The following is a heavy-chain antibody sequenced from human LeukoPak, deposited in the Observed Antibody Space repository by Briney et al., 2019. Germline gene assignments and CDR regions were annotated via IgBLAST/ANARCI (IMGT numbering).Heavy chain of an antibody. CDR2: ISSSSSYI. D-gene: IGHD3-3*01. V-gene: IGHV3-21*01. Sequence: MPGGSQRLSCAASGFTFSSYSMNWVRQAPGKGLEWVSSISSSSSYIYYADSVKGRFTISRDNAKNSLYLQMNSLRAEDTAVYYCARDLSEITIFGVVNYNFDYWGQGTLVTVSS. CDR3: ARDLSEITIFGVVNYNFDY. J-gene: IGHJ4*02. CDR1: GFTFSSYS.